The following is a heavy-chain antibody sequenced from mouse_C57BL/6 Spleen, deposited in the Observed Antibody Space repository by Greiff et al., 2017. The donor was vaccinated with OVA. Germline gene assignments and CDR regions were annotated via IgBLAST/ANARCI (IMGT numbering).Heavy chain of an antibody. D-gene: IGHD2-3*01. Sequence: QVQLQQPGAELVRPGSSVKLSCKASGYTFTSYWMHWVKQRPIQGLEWIGNIDPSDSETHYNQKFKDKATLTVDKSSSTAYMQLSSLTSEDSAVYYCARLFIEGGYSLYAMDYGGQGTSGTVSS. CDR3: ARLFIEGGYSLYAMDY. V-gene: IGHV1-52*01. CDR1: GYTFTSYW. J-gene: IGHJ4*01. CDR2: IDPSDSET.